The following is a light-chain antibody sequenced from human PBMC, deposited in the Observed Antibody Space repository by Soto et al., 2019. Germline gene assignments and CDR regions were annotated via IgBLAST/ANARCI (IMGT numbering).Light chain of an antibody. V-gene: IGKV1-5*03. J-gene: IGKJ1*01. CDR2: KAS. Sequence: DIQMTQSPSTLSGSVGDRVTITCRASQTISSWLAWYQQNPGKAPKLLIYKASTLKSGVPSRFSGSGSGTEFTLTISSLQPDDFATYYCQHYNSYSEEFGQGTKVELK. CDR1: QTISSW. CDR3: QHYNSYSEE.